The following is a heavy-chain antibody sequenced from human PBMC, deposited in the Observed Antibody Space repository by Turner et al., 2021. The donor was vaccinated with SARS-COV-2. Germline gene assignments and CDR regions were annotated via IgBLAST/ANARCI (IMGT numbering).Heavy chain of an antibody. CDR1: GFPVSRNY. J-gene: IGHJ4*02. CDR2: IYSGGST. CDR3: AKFPAYYYDSSGYYDGDY. V-gene: IGHV3-53*05. D-gene: IGHD3-22*01. Sequence: EVQLVETGGGLIQPGGSLRLSCAASGFPVSRNYMSWVRQAPGKGLEWVSVIYSGGSTYYADSVKGRFTISRDNSKNTLYLQMNSLRAEDTAVYYCAKFPAYYYDSSGYYDGDYWGQGTLVTVSS.